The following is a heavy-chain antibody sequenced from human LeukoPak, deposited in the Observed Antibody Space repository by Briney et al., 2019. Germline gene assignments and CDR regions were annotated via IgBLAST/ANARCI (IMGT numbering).Heavy chain of an antibody. CDR2: FDPEDGET. J-gene: IGHJ4*02. V-gene: IGHV1-24*01. Sequence: ASVKVSCKVSGYTLTDLSMHWVRQAPGKGLEWMGGFDPEDGETIYAQKFQGRVTMTEDTSTDAAYMELSSLRSEDTAVYYCATGPYCSSTSCYDGDYWGQGSLVAVSS. D-gene: IGHD2-2*01. CDR1: GYTLTDLS. CDR3: ATGPYCSSTSCYDGDY.